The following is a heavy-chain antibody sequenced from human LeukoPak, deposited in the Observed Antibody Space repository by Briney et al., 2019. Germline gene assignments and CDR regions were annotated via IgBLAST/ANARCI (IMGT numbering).Heavy chain of an antibody. Sequence: PGGSLRLSCAASGFTVSSNYMSWVRQAPGNGLEWVSVIYSGGSTYYADSVKGRFTISRDNSKNTLYLQMNSLRAEDTAVYYCARDWYYYGMDVWGQGTTVTVSS. CDR1: GFTVSSNY. V-gene: IGHV3-66*01. CDR3: ARDWYYYGMDV. CDR2: IYSGGST. J-gene: IGHJ6*02.